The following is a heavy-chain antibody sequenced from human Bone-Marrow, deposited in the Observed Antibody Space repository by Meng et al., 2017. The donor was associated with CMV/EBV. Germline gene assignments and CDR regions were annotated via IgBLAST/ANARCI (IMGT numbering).Heavy chain of an antibody. CDR1: GFTFSDYA. CDR2: IRSKVNGGTT. V-gene: IGHV3-49*04. J-gene: IGHJ4*02. D-gene: IGHD6-13*01. Sequence: GESLKISCTASGFTFSDYAMSWVRQAPGKGLEWVGFIRSKVNGGTTEYAASVKGRFTISRDDSKTIAYLQMNSLKSEDTAVYYCTRVYIAADGVAFDYWSQGALVTVSS. CDR3: TRVYIAADGVAFDY.